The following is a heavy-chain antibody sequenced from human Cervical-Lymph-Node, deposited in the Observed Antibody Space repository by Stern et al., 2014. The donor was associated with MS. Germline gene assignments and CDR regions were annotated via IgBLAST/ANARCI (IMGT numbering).Heavy chain of an antibody. CDR1: GYTFTSYD. J-gene: IGHJ4*02. CDR3: ARNIEAADY. CDR2: ISGYNGNR. Sequence: DQLVESGAEVKKPGASVKVSCKASGYTFTSYDFIWVRQAPGQGLEWMGWISGYNGNRNYARNFQDRVTMTADRSTSTSYMELRSLTSDDTAVYYCARNIEAADYWGQGTLVTVSS. V-gene: IGHV1-18*01. D-gene: IGHD5-12*01.